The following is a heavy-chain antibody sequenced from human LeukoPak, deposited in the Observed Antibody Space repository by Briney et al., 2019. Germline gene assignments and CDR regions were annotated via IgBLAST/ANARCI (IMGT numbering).Heavy chain of an antibody. D-gene: IGHD3-9*01. CDR2: IYYSGST. CDR1: GGSISSGDYY. CDR3: ARVGFYYDILTGYSGDWFDP. J-gene: IGHJ5*02. V-gene: IGHV4-30-4*08. Sequence: SETLSLTCTVSGGSISSGDYYWSWIRQPPGKGLEWLGYIYYSGSTYYNPSLKSRVTISVDTSKNQFSLKLSSVTAADTAVYYCARVGFYYDILTGYSGDWFDPWGQGTLVTVSS.